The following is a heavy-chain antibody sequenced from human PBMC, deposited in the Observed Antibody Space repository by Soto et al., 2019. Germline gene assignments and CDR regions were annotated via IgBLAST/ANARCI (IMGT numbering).Heavy chain of an antibody. J-gene: IGHJ5*02. D-gene: IGHD3-22*01. CDR1: GFTFSSYA. Sequence: GGSLRLSCAASGFTFSSYAMSWVRQAPGKGLEWVSAISGSGGSTYYADSVKGRFTISRDNSKNTLYLQMNSLRAEDTAVYYCAKDRSITMIVVVITPSWFAPWGQGTLVTVSS. CDR3: AKDRSITMIVVVITPSWFAP. V-gene: IGHV3-23*01. CDR2: ISGSGGST.